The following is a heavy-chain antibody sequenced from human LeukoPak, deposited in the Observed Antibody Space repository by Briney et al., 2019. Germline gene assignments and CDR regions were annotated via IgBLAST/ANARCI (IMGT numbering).Heavy chain of an antibody. V-gene: IGHV6-1*01. D-gene: IGHD3-10*01. CDR3: ARDARGYDY. J-gene: IGHJ4*02. CDR2: TYYRSKWYN. CDR1: GGHFSSNSAA. Sequence: SPTLSLTFALSGGHFSSNSAALKLIRQSPSKSLEWLGRTYYRSKWYNDYAVSVKSRITINPDTSKNQFSLQLNSVTPEDTAVYYCARDARGYDYWGQGSLVTVSS.